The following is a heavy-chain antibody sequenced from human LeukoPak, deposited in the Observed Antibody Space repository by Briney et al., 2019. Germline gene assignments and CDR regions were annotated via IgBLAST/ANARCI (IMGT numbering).Heavy chain of an antibody. J-gene: IGHJ4*02. D-gene: IGHD2-21*01. CDR2: IKQDGSEK. CDR1: GFTFSSYW. CDR3: ARDENGGDQVHLFDY. V-gene: IGHV3-7*01. Sequence: QPGGSLRLSCAASGFTFSSYWMSWVRQAPGEGLEWVANIKQDGSEKYYADSVKGRFTISRDNSKNTLYLQMNSLRAEDTAVYYCARDENGGDQVHLFDYWGQGTLVTVSS.